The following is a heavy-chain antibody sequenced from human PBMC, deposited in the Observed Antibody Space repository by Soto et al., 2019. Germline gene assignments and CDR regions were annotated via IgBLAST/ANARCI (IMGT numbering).Heavy chain of an antibody. CDR3: ARGSGGYDYYYYYYMDV. D-gene: IGHD5-12*01. Sequence: SLRLSCAASGFIFGDYWMHWVRQVPGKGLVWVSRIGGDGTTTTYAASVKGRFTISRDNARNTLYLQMNSLRAEDTAVYYCARGSGGYDYYYYYYMDVWGKGTTVTVSS. CDR2: IGGDGTTT. J-gene: IGHJ6*03. CDR1: GFIFGDYW. V-gene: IGHV3-74*03.